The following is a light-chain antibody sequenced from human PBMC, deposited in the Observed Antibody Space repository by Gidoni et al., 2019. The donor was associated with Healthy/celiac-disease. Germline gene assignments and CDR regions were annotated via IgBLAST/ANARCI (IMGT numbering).Light chain of an antibody. CDR2: AAS. V-gene: IGKV1-39*01. Sequence: DIQMTQSPSSLSASVGDRVTITCRASQSISSYLNWYQQKPGKAPKLLIYAASSLQSGVPSRFSGSGSGTDFTLTISSLQPEDFATYYCHQSYSTPPTVFGPGTKVDIK. CDR1: QSISSY. CDR3: HQSYSTPPTV. J-gene: IGKJ3*01.